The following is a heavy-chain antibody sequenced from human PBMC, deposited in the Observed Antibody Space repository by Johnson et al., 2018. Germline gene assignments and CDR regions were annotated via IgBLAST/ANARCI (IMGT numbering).Heavy chain of an antibody. CDR2: ISWNSGSI. CDR3: ARGRYSTYYYYGMDV. V-gene: IGHV3-9*01. D-gene: IGHD4-11*01. CDR1: GFTFDDYA. J-gene: IGHJ6*02. Sequence: VQLVQSGGGLVQPGGSLRLSCAASGFTFDDYAMHWVRQAPGKGLEWVSGISWNSGSIGYADSVKGRFTISRENAKNSLYLQRNSLRAEETAVYYCARGRYSTYYYYGMDVWGQGTTVTVSS.